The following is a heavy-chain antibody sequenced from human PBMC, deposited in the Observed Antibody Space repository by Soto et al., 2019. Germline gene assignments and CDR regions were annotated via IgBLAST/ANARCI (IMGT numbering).Heavy chain of an antibody. V-gene: IGHV4-4*02. CDR2: IYHSGST. J-gene: IGHJ4*02. Sequence: SETLSLTCAVSSGSISSSNWWSWVRQPPGKGLEWIGEIYHSGSTNYNPSLKSRVTISVDKSKNQFSLKLSSVTAADTAVYYCTRVRLGSSRSSDYWGQGILVTVSS. CDR3: TRVRLGSSRSSDY. D-gene: IGHD6-19*01. CDR1: SGSISSSNW.